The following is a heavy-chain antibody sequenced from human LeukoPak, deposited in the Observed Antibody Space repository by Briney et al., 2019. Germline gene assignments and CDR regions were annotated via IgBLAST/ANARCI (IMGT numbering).Heavy chain of an antibody. CDR3: AREYSSSSGGANWFDP. J-gene: IGHJ5*02. D-gene: IGHD6-6*01. CDR2: IYYSGST. Sequence: AGGSLRLSCAASGFTVSSNYMSWVRQAPGKGLEWIGSIYYSGSTYYNPSLKSRVTISVDTSKNQFSLKLSSVTAADTAVYYCAREYSSSSGGANWFDPWGQGTLVTVSS. V-gene: IGHV4-59*05. CDR1: GFTVSSNY.